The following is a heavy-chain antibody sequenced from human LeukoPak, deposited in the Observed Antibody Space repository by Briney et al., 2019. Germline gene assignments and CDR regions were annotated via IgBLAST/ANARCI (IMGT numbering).Heavy chain of an antibody. J-gene: IGHJ4*02. CDR1: GGSISSYY. D-gene: IGHD3-3*01. CDR3: ARELFWSGYHFDY. Sequence: SSETLSLTCTVSGGSISSYYWSWIRQPPGKGLEWIGYIYYSGSTNYNPSLKSRVTISVDTSKNQFSLKLSPVTAADTAVYYCARELFWSGYHFDYWGQGTLVTVSS. CDR2: IYYSGST. V-gene: IGHV4-59*12.